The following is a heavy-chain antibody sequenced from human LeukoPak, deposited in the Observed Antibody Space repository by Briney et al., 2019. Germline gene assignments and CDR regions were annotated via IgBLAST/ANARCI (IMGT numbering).Heavy chain of an antibody. D-gene: IGHD1-26*01. CDR1: GGSISSYF. Sequence: SETLSLTCTVSGGSISSYFWTWIRQPAGKGLEWIGRIYTSGSTNYSPSLKSRVTMSVDTSKSQFSLKLSSVTAADTAVYYCASGIVGATFDYWGQGTLVTVSS. J-gene: IGHJ4*02. V-gene: IGHV4-4*07. CDR2: IYTSGST. CDR3: ASGIVGATFDY.